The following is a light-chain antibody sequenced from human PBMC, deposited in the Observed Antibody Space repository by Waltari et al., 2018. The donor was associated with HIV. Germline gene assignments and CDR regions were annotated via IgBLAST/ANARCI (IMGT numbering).Light chain of an antibody. CDR1: SSNLGNNY. V-gene: IGLV1-51*01. J-gene: IGLJ2*01. CDR2: DNN. Sequence: QSVLTQPLSLSAAPGQKVTISCSGCSSNLGNNYVSWYQQLPGNAPKLLIYDNNKRPSGIPNRFSGYKSGTSATLGITGLQTGDEADYYCGTWDSSLSASVVFGGGTKLTVL. CDR3: GTWDSSLSASVV.